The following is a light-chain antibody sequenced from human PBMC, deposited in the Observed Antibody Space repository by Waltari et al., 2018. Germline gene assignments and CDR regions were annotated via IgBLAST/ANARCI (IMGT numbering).Light chain of an antibody. Sequence: DIQVTQSPSSLSASVGDRVTITCRASQSISIYLNWYQQKPGKAPKLLISAASSLQSGVPSRFSGSGSGTDFTLTISSLPPEDFASYYCQQRYSTPPWTFGQGPKVEI. CDR2: AAS. CDR1: QSISIY. V-gene: IGKV1-39*01. CDR3: QQRYSTPPWT. J-gene: IGKJ1*01.